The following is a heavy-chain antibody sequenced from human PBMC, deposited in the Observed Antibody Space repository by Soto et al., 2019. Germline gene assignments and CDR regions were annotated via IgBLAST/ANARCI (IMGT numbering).Heavy chain of an antibody. Sequence: GASVKVSCKASGYIFTSYGISWVRQAPGQGLEWMGRIIPILGIANYAQKFQGRVTITADKSTSTAYMELSSLRSEDTAVYYCARLGYCSSTSCYPEEDWVYWG. CDR2: IIPILGIA. D-gene: IGHD2-2*01. J-gene: IGHJ4*01. V-gene: IGHV1-69*04. CDR1: GYIFTSYG. CDR3: ARLGYCSSTSCYPEEDWVY.